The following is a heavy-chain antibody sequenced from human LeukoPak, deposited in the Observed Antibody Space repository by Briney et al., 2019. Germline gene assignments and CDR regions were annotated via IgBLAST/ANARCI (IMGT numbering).Heavy chain of an antibody. CDR3: ARDRGYSYGHPLDY. J-gene: IGHJ4*02. D-gene: IGHD5-18*01. V-gene: IGHV3-33*01. Sequence: GRSLRLSCAASGFTFSDYSMLRLRPSQGKGLEWVALIWNYGSNKYYAYSVKDRFTIAKYNSKNTLYLQMDSLKVEDTALYYCARDRGYSYGHPLDYWGEGTLVTVSS. CDR1: GFTFSDYS. CDR2: IWNYGSNK.